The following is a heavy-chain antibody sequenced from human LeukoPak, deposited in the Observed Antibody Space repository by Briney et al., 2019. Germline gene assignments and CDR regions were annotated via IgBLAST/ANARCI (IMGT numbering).Heavy chain of an antibody. CDR3: ARVHMGDYGMDV. CDR2: ISDRGTP. V-gene: IGHV1-2*02. J-gene: IGHJ6*02. CDR1: GYTFTPYH. Sequence: ASVKVSCKASGYTFTPYHINWGRQAPGQGGEWMGYISDRGTPKSAQKFQDRVTVTRDTSITTAYMELNRLKSDDSAVYYCARVHMGDYGMDVWGQGTTVTVSS.